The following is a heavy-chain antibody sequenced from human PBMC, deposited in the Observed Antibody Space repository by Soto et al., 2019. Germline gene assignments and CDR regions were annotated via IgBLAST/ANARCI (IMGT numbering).Heavy chain of an antibody. V-gene: IGHV1-18*01. J-gene: IGHJ4*02. D-gene: IGHD2-21*01. Sequence: QVQLVQSGAEVKKPGASVKVSFKASGYTFTSYGISWGRQAPGQGLEWMGWIRTYNGDTNYAQKPPGRVTMTTDTPTRTAYMELRSLSADDTAVYDRASGGTHIALWGQGTLVTVSP. CDR1: GYTFTSYG. CDR3: ASGGTHIAL. CDR2: IRTYNGDT.